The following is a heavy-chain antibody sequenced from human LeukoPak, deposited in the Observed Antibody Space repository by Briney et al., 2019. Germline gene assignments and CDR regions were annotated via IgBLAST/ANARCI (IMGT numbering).Heavy chain of an antibody. CDR1: GFTFSSYG. CDR3: ARRAGAYSHPYDY. CDR2: ISYDGSDK. Sequence: PGGSLRLSCAASGFTFSSYGMHWVRQAPGKGLEWVAVISYDGSDKNYADSVKGRFTISRDNSKNTLYLQMNSLRAEDTAVYYCARRAGAYSHPYDYWGQGTLVTVSS. V-gene: IGHV3-30*03. J-gene: IGHJ4*02. D-gene: IGHD4/OR15-4a*01.